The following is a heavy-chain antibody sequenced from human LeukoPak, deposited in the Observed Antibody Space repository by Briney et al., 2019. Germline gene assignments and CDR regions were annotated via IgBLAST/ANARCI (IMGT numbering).Heavy chain of an antibody. Sequence: ASVKVSFKSSGYTFTGYYMHWVWLPPGQGMELIGWINPNSGHTNYAQKFQGRVTITRHTSISTAYMELSRLRSDDTAVYYCARDRDTSRGPTRGLAPWGQGPLVTVSS. V-gene: IGHV1-2*02. CDR1: GYTFTGYY. CDR3: ARDRDTSRGPTRGLAP. J-gene: IGHJ5*02. D-gene: IGHD5-18*01. CDR2: INPNSGHT.